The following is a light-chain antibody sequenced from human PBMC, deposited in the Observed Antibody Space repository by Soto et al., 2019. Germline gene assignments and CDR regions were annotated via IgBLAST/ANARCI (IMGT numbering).Light chain of an antibody. Sequence: QSALTQPPSASGSPGQSVTISCTGTKNDIGVYDLVSWYQHHPGKAPRLIIYEVVQRPSGVPDRFSGSKSGNTATLTVSGLQAADEADYCCKSYAGSNTYVFGSGTKVTVL. CDR1: KNDIGVYDL. J-gene: IGLJ1*01. V-gene: IGLV2-8*01. CDR2: EVV. CDR3: KSYAGSNTYV.